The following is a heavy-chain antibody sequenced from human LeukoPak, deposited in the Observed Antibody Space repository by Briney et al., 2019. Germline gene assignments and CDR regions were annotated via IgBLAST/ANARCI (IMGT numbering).Heavy chain of an antibody. D-gene: IGHD6-13*01. CDR1: GYTFTSYD. V-gene: IGHV1-8*03. J-gene: IGHJ4*02. CDR2: MNPNSGNT. CDR3: ARDQVGYSSSWYYFDY. Sequence: ASVKVSCKASGYTFTSYDINWVRQATGQGLEWMGWMNPNSGNTGYAQKFQGRVTITRNTSISTAYMELSSLRSEDTAVYYCARDQVGYSSSWYYFDYWGQGTLLTVSS.